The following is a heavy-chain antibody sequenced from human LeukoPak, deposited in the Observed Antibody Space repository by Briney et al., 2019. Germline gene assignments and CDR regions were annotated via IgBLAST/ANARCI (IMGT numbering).Heavy chain of an antibody. J-gene: IGHJ1*01. CDR3: AKDLYDINGYSDFQH. Sequence: PGGSLRLSCTASGFTFRTYVMHWVRQAPGKGLEWVADIRYDGSKKYYADSVKGRFTISRANSKDRLFLQMNSLRVEDTALYYCAKDLYDINGYSDFQHWGQGTLVTVSS. V-gene: IGHV3-33*06. CDR2: IRYDGSKK. D-gene: IGHD3-22*01. CDR1: GFTFRTYV.